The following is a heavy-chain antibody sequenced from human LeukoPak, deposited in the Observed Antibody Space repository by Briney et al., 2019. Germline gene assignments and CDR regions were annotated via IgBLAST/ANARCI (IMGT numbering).Heavy chain of an antibody. CDR2: IYHSGSP. V-gene: IGHV4-38-2*01. Sequence: PSETLSLTCAVSGYSISSASYWGWIRQPPGKGVEWIGNIYHSGSPYYNPSLKSRVTISVDTSKNQFSPKLSSVTAADTAVYYCARPISSQGYFGVVIDWGQGTLVTVSS. D-gene: IGHD3-3*01. J-gene: IGHJ4*02. CDR1: GYSISSASY. CDR3: ARPISSQGYFGVVID.